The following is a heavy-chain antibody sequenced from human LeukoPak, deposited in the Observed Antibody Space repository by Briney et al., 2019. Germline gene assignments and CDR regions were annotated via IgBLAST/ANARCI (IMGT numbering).Heavy chain of an antibody. D-gene: IGHD6-13*01. Sequence: SQTLSLTCAISGDSVSSNSAAWNWIRQSPSRGLEWLGRTYYRTKWYNDYAVHVKSRITINPDTSKNQFSLQLNSVTPEDTAVYYCARDVLNGSSSWYAPPSNMDVWGQGTTVTVSS. CDR2: TYYRTKWYN. J-gene: IGHJ6*02. CDR1: GDSVSSNSAA. V-gene: IGHV6-1*01. CDR3: ARDVLNGSSSWYAPPSNMDV.